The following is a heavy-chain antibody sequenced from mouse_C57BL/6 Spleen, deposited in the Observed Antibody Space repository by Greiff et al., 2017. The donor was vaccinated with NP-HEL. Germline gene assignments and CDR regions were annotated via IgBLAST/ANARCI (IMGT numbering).Heavy chain of an antibody. CDR1: GFSLTSYG. CDR3: ARNRGLLGYFDV. D-gene: IGHD2-3*01. J-gene: IGHJ1*03. V-gene: IGHV2-2*01. Sequence: VQLQQSGPGLVQPSQSLSITCTASGFSLTSYGVHWVRQSPGQGLEWLGVIWSGGSTDYNAAFISRLSISKDNSKSQVFFKMNSLQADDTAIYYCARNRGLLGYFDVWGTGTTVTVSS. CDR2: IWSGGST.